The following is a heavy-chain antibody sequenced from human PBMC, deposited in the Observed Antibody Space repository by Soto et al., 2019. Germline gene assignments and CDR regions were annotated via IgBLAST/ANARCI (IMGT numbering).Heavy chain of an antibody. D-gene: IGHD3-10*01. Sequence: TGGSLRLSCAASGFPFSSYAMSLVRQSPGKGLEWVSSISVSGGSTYYADSVKGRFTISRDNSKNTLYLQMNSLRAEDTAVYYCANGDSNTDDYGMDVWGQGTTVTVSS. CDR2: ISVSGGST. CDR3: ANGDSNTDDYGMDV. CDR1: GFPFSSYA. V-gene: IGHV3-23*01. J-gene: IGHJ6*02.